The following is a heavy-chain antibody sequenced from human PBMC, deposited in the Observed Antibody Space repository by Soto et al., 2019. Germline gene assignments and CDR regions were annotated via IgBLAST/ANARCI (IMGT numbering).Heavy chain of an antibody. CDR3: ARGHDYGDYRITP. J-gene: IGHJ5*02. CDR1: GGTFSSYT. Sequence: ASVKVSCKASGGTFSSYTISWVRQAPGQGLEWMGRIIPILGIANYTQKFQGRVTITADKSTSTAYMELSSLRSEDTAVYYCARGHDYGDYRITPWGQGTLVTVSS. V-gene: IGHV1-69*02. CDR2: IIPILGIA. D-gene: IGHD4-17*01.